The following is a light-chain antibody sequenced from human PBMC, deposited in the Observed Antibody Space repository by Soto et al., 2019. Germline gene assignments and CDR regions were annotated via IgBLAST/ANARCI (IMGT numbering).Light chain of an antibody. CDR3: SLYTSDNPYL. J-gene: IGLJ1*01. CDR1: STDFVSYNR. Sequence: QSVLTQPPSVSGSPGQSVTISCTGTSTDFVSYNRVSWYQQPPGTAPKLIIYEASNRPSGVPDRFSGSKSGNTASLTISGLQAADEADYYCSLYTSDNPYLFGTGTKVTVL. CDR2: EAS. V-gene: IGLV2-18*01.